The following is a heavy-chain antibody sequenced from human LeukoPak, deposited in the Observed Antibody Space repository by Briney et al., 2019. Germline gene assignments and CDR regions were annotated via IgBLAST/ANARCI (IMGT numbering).Heavy chain of an antibody. CDR2: IYHSGST. J-gene: IGHJ4*02. Sequence: SETLSLTCTVSGGSISSSSYYWGWIRQPPGKGLEWIGSIYHSGSTYYNPSLKSRVTISVDTSKNQFSLKLSSVTAADTAVYYCARVEGPTVRYPFDYWGQGTLVTVSS. D-gene: IGHD3-9*01. V-gene: IGHV4-39*07. CDR1: GGSISSSSYY. CDR3: ARVEGPTVRYPFDY.